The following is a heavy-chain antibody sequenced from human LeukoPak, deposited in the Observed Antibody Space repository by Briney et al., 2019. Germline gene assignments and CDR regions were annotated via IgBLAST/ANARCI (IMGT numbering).Heavy chain of an antibody. CDR3: ARVFRGYDFWSGYYINYYMDV. CDR2: INHSGST. CDR1: GGSFGGYY. V-gene: IGHV4-34*01. Sequence: SETLSLTCAVYGGSFGGYYWSWIRQPPGKGLEWIGEINHSGSTNYNPSLKSRVTISVDTSKNQFSLKLSSVTAADTAVYYCARVFRGYDFWSGYYINYYMDVWGKGTTVTVSS. D-gene: IGHD3-3*01. J-gene: IGHJ6*03.